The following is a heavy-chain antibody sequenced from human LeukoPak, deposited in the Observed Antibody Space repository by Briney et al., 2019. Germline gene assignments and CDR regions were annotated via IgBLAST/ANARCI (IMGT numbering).Heavy chain of an antibody. D-gene: IGHD3-10*01. CDR3: ARDQGSMVRGLYEMNY. Sequence: SVKVSCKASGGTFSSYAISWVRLAPGQGLEWMGGIIPIFGTVNYAQKFQGRVTITADESTSTAYMELSSLRSEDTAVYYCARDQGSMVRGLYEMNYWGQGTLVTVSS. CDR2: IIPIFGTV. CDR1: GGTFSSYA. V-gene: IGHV1-69*13. J-gene: IGHJ4*02.